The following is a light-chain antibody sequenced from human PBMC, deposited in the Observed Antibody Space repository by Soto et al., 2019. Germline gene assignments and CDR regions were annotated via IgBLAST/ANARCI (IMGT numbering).Light chain of an antibody. J-gene: IGLJ1*01. Sequence: QAVVTQEPSLTVSPGGTVTLTCASSTGAVTSGYYPNWFQQKPGQAPRALIYSTNNKYSWTPARFSGSLLGGKAALTLSRVQTEDEAEYYCLLYFGGAPVFGTGTKVTVL. V-gene: IGLV7-43*01. CDR1: TGAVTSGYY. CDR2: STN. CDR3: LLYFGGAPV.